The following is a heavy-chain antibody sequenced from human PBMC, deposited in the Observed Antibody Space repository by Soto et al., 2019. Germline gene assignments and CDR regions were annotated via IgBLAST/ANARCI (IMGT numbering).Heavy chain of an antibody. CDR2: IYYSGST. D-gene: IGHD3-10*01. J-gene: IGHJ5*02. Sequence: SETLSLTCTVSGGSISSYYWSWIRQPPGKGLEWIGYIYYSGSTNYNPSLKSRVTISVDTSKNQFSLKLSSVTAADTAVYYCAREWGSGRVRWFDPWGQGTLVTVSS. V-gene: IGHV4-59*01. CDR1: GGSISSYY. CDR3: AREWGSGRVRWFDP.